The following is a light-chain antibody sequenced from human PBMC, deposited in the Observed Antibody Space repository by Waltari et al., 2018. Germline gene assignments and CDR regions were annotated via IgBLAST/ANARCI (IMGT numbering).Light chain of an antibody. Sequence: QSALTQPPSASGSPGQSVTISCTGTSSDLGGYKPVSWYQQHPGKAPKLMIYEFTPRPSGVPDRFSGSTSGNTASLTVCGLQADDEGDYYCCSSTGYNNWVFGGGTKLTVL. J-gene: IGLJ3*02. CDR1: SSDLGGYKP. CDR3: CSSTGYNNWV. V-gene: IGLV2-8*01. CDR2: EFT.